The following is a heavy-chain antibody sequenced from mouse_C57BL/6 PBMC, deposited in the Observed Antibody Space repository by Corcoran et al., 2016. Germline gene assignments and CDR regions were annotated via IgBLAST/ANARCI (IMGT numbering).Heavy chain of an antibody. CDR1: GYTFTDYY. J-gene: IGHJ1*03. V-gene: IGHV1-76*01. CDR3: ARSHYDGSSYDWYFDV. D-gene: IGHD1-1*01. Sequence: QVQLKQSGAELVRPGASVKLSCKASGYTFTDYYINWVKQRPGQGLEWIARIYPGSGNTYYNEKFKGKATLTAEKSTSTAYMQLSSLTSEDSAVYFRARSHYDGSSYDWYFDVWGTGTTVTVSS. CDR2: IYPGSGNT.